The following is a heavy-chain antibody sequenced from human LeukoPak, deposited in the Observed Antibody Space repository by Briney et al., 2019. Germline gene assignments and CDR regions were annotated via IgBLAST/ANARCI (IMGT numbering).Heavy chain of an antibody. Sequence: NPSETLSLTCSVSGGSIRSYYWSWIRQPPGKGLEWIGYIYYSGSTNYNPSLKSRVTISVDTSKNQFSLKLSSVTATDTAVYYCARETSQKGAHYMNVWGKGTTVTISS. CDR2: IYYSGST. J-gene: IGHJ6*03. V-gene: IGHV4-59*01. CDR3: ARETSQKGAHYMNV. D-gene: IGHD3-16*01. CDR1: GGSIRSYY.